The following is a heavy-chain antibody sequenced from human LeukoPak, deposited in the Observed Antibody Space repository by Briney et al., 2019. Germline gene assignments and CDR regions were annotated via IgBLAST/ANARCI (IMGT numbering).Heavy chain of an antibody. CDR3: ARAPSEIGGYYPEYFRH. CDR1: GFTFSSYW. V-gene: IGHV3-74*01. Sequence: PGGSLRPSCAASGFTFSSYWMPWVRQAPGKGLVWVSRIKSDGSTNYADSVKGRFTISRDNAKNTVSLQMNSLRAEDTGVYYCARAPSEIGGYYPEYFRHWGQGTLVTVSS. D-gene: IGHD3-22*01. CDR2: IKSDGST. J-gene: IGHJ1*01.